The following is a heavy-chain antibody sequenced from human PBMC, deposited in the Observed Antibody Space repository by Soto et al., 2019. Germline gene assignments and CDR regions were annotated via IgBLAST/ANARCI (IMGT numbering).Heavy chain of an antibody. CDR2: INHSGST. D-gene: IGHD3-3*01. CDR3: ASRYDFWSGPNAFDI. V-gene: IGHV4-34*01. J-gene: IGHJ3*02. CDR1: GGSFSGYY. Sequence: PSETLSLTCAVYGGSFSGYYWSWIRQPPGKGLEWIGEINHSGSTNYNPSLKSRVTISVDTSKNQFSLKLSSVTAADTAVYYCASRYDFWSGPNAFDIWGQGTMVTVSS.